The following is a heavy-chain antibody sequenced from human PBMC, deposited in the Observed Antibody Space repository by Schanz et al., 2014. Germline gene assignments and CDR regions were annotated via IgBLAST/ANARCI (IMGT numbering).Heavy chain of an antibody. D-gene: IGHD2-2*01. CDR3: AKRCSSTSCSHGAFDI. V-gene: IGHV3-74*01. CDR2: INSDGSSA. Sequence: EVQLVESGGGLVQPGGSLRLSCAASGFTFSSYWMHWVRQAPGKGLVWISRINSDGSSASYADSVKGRFTISRDNSKNTLYLQMNSLRAEDTAMYYCAKRCSSTSCSHGAFDIWGQGTMVTVSS. J-gene: IGHJ3*02. CDR1: GFTFSSYW.